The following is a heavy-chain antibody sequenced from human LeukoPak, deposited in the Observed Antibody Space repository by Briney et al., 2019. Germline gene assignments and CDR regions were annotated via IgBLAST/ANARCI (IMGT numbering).Heavy chain of an antibody. CDR1: GGSVSSGSYY. D-gene: IGHD3-22*01. J-gene: IGHJ4*02. V-gene: IGHV4-61*01. CDR2: IYYSGST. Sequence: SETLSLTCTVSGGSVSSGSYYWSWIRQPPGKGVEWIGYIYYSGSTNYKPSLKSRVTMSVDTSKNQFSLKLSSVTAADTAVYYCAREAGNYYNSSGRYIDYWGQGTLVTVSS. CDR3: AREAGNYYNSSGRYIDY.